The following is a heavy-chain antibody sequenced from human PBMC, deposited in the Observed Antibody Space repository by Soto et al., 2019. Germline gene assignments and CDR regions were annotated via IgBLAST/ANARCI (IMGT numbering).Heavy chain of an antibody. D-gene: IGHD2-15*01. V-gene: IGHV1-69*04. CDR3: ARDLRVVVAATNTFDI. J-gene: IGHJ3*02. CDR2: IIPILGIA. CDR1: GGTFSSYT. Sequence: SVKVSCKASGGTFSSYTISWVRQAPGQGLEWMGRIIPILGIANYAQKFQGRVTITADKSTSTAYMELSSLRSEDTAVYYCARDLRVVVAATNTFDIWGQGTMVTVSS.